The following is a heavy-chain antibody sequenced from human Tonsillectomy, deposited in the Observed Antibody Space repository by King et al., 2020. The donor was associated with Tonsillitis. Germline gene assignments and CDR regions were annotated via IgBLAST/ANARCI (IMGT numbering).Heavy chain of an antibody. J-gene: IGHJ4*02. CDR3: ARGSTIAAAGTGYYFDY. V-gene: IGHV4-59*01. CDR1: GGSISSYY. Sequence: QLQESGPGLVKPSETLSLTCTVSGGSISSYYWSWIRQPPGKGLEWIGYIYDSGSTNYNPSLKSRGTITGDTSKNQLSLKLSSGTAADPAVYYCARGSTIAAAGTGYYFDYWGQGTLVTVSS. D-gene: IGHD6-13*01. CDR2: IYDSGST.